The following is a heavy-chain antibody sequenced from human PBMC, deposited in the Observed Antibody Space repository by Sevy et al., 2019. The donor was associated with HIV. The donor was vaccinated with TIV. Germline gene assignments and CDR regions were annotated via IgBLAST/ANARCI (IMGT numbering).Heavy chain of an antibody. CDR1: GFTLSDYG. Sequence: GGSLRLSCRTSGFTLSDYGISWFRQGPGKGLEWLGFIRSKAYGATTQYAASAGGRLRIFRGDSKRIAYLQMSSLETEDTALYFCAREYSFNSYYFDLWGQGTQVTVSS. CDR2: IRSKAYGATT. J-gene: IGHJ4*02. D-gene: IGHD5-12*01. CDR3: AREYSFNSYYFDL. V-gene: IGHV3-49*03.